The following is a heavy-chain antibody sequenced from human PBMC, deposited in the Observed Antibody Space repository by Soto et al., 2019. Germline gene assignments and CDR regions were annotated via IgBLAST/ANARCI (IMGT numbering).Heavy chain of an antibody. CDR1: GYTFTRYG. D-gene: IGHD3-16*01. J-gene: IGHJ6*02. CDR3: AMVDVYVTPSPQDV. CDR2: INTYNGNT. Sequence: QVQLVQSGAEVKNPGASVKVSCKASGYTFTRYGIGWARQAPGQGLEWMGWINTYNGNTKYAQNVQGRVTLSTDTSMSTAYMELRSLRSNDTAIYYCAMVDVYVTPSPQDVWGQGTTVIVSS. V-gene: IGHV1-18*01.